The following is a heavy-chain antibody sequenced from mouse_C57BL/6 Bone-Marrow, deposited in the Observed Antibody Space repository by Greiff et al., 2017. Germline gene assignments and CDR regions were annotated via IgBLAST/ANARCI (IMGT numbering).Heavy chain of an antibody. D-gene: IGHD2-2*01. CDR3: AMSTMVTAHYYAMDY. V-gene: IGHV1-81*01. Sequence: VQLQQSGAELAKPGASVKLSCKASGYTFTSYGISWVKQRPGQGLEWIGEIYPRSGNTYYNEKFKGKATLTADKSSSTAYMELRSLTSEDSAVYFCAMSTMVTAHYYAMDYWGQGTSVTVSS. J-gene: IGHJ4*01. CDR1: GYTFTSYG. CDR2: IYPRSGNT.